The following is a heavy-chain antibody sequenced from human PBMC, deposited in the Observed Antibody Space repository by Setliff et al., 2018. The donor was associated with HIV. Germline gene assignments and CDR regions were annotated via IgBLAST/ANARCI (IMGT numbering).Heavy chain of an antibody. J-gene: IGHJ5*02. V-gene: IGHV1-69*10. CDR1: GGTFISYA. Sequence: ASVKVSCKASGGTFISYAFTWVRQAPGQGLEWMGGFTPILGIPNYAQKFQGRVTMTRDTSISTAYMELSSLRSDDTAVYYCARCMTMTGNWFDPWGQGTLVTVSS. CDR2: FTPILGIP. CDR3: ARCMTMTGNWFDP. D-gene: IGHD3-22*01.